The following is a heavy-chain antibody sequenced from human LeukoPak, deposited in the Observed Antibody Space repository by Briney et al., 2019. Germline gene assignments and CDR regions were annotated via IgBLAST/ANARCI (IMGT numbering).Heavy chain of an antibody. V-gene: IGHV1-2*02. CDR1: GYTFTGYY. J-gene: IGHJ5*02. Sequence: ASVKVSCKASGYTFTGYYMHWVRQAPGQGREWMGWINPNSGGTNYAQKFQGRVTMTRDTSISTAYMELSRLRSDDTAVYYCASRTTVTTGFDPWGQGTLVTVSS. D-gene: IGHD4-11*01. CDR3: ASRTTVTTGFDP. CDR2: INPNSGGT.